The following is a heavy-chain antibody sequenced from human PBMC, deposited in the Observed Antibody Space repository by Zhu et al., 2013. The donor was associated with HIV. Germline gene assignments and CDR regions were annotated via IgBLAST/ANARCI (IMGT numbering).Heavy chain of an antibody. J-gene: IGHJ3*01. CDR1: GGSISRSTYY. CDR2: IHYSGTT. V-gene: IGHV4-39*07. Sequence: QVQLQESGPGLVKPSETLSLTCTVSGGSISRSTYYWGWIRQPPGKGLEWIGTIHYSGTTYYNPSLKSRVTISVDTSKNQFSLRLSSVTAADTAVYYCASHLHYYDSRGYGRFFDVWGQGTVVTVSS. CDR3: ASHLHYYDSRGYGRFFDV. D-gene: IGHD3-22*01.